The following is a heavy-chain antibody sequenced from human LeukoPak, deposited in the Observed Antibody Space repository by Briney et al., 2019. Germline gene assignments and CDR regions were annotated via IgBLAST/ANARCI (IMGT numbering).Heavy chain of an antibody. Sequence: SETLSLTCAVYGGSFSGYYWSWIRQPPGKGLEWIGEINHSGSTNYNPSLKGRVTISVDTSKNQFSLKLSSVTAADTAVYYCARGLTMLPDYWGQGTLVTVPS. CDR1: GGSFSGYY. CDR2: INHSGST. J-gene: IGHJ4*02. CDR3: ARGLTMLPDY. V-gene: IGHV4-34*01. D-gene: IGHD3-10*01.